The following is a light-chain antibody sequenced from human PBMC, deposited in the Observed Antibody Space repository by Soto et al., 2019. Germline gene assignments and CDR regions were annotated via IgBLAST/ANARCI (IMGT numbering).Light chain of an antibody. J-gene: IGLJ2*01. CDR3: CSYAGSSTFVV. CDR2: DVS. Sequence: QSVLTQPASVSGSPGQSITISCTGTSSDVGGYNHVSWYQQHPGKAPKLMIYDVSNRPSGVSNRFSGSKSGNTASLTISGLQAEDEADYYCCSYAGSSTFVVFGGGTKVTVL. V-gene: IGLV2-23*02. CDR1: SSDVGGYNH.